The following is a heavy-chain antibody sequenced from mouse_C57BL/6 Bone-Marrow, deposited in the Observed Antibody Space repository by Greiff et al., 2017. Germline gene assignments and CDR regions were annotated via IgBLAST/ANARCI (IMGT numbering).Heavy chain of an antibody. CDR2: IHPNSGST. D-gene: IGHD1-1*01. CDR1: GYTFTSYW. J-gene: IGHJ1*03. CDR3: ARRGLLRYPGYFDV. Sequence: QVQLQQPGAELVKPGASVKLSCKASGYTFTSYWMHWVKQRPGQGLEWIGMIHPNSGSTNYNEKFKSKATLTVDKSSSTAYMQLSSLTSEDSAVYYSARRGLLRYPGYFDVWGTGTTVTGSS. V-gene: IGHV1-64*01.